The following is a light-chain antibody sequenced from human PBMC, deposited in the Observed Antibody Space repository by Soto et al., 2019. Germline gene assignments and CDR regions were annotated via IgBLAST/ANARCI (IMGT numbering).Light chain of an antibody. J-gene: IGKJ2*01. V-gene: IGKV3-20*01. CDR1: QSVSNKY. Sequence: EVVLTQSPGTLSLSPGERATLSCRASQSVSNKYLAWYQQKPGQAPRLLIFGSSDRATGIPDRFSGSVYGTDFTLTISRLEPEDFAVYYCQQYGSSPPYTFGQGTKLEIK. CDR2: GSS. CDR3: QQYGSSPPYT.